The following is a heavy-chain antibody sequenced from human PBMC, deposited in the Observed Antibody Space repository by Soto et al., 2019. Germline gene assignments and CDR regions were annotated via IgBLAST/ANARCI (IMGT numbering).Heavy chain of an antibody. D-gene: IGHD3-22*01. J-gene: IGHJ4*02. Sequence: ASVKVSCKASGYTFTSYAMHWVRQAPGQRLEWMGGINAIHGNTKYSQKFQGRVTITTDKSTGTAYMDLSSLRSEDTAVYYCASLYDDTSGNFDYWGQGTLVTVSS. CDR1: GYTFTSYA. CDR2: INAIHGNT. V-gene: IGHV1-3*01. CDR3: ASLYDDTSGNFDY.